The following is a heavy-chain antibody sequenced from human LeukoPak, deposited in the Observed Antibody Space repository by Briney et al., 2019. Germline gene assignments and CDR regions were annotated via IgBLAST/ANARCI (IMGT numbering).Heavy chain of an antibody. CDR1: GGSISSGSYY. CDR2: MYYSGTI. CDR3: ARHPPRDGSGFDY. V-gene: IGHV4-39*01. Sequence: SETLSLTCTVSGGSISSGSYYWGWIRQPPGKGLEWIASMYYSGTIFYSPSLKSRVTISVDTSKNQLSLKLGSVTAADTAVYYCARHPPRDGSGFDYWGQGTLVTVSS. D-gene: IGHD3-10*01. J-gene: IGHJ4*02.